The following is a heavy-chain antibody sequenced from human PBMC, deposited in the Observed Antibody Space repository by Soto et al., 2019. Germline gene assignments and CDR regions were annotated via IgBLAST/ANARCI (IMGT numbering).Heavy chain of an antibody. CDR2: IKHDGSDK. D-gene: IGHD3-10*01. CDR3: ARWFTYGNFDYFDY. CDR1: GFIFSRYW. V-gene: IGHV3-7*01. J-gene: IGHJ4*02. Sequence: GGSLRLSCAASGFIFSRYWMSWARQAPGKGLGWLANIKHDGSDKNYVDSVKGRFTISRDNAKNTLYLQMNGLRAEDTALYYCARWFTYGNFDYFDYWGQGTQVTVSS.